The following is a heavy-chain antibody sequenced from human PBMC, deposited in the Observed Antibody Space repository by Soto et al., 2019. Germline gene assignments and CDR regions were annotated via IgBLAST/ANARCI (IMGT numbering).Heavy chain of an antibody. D-gene: IGHD3-9*01. V-gene: IGHV1-18*01. CDR2: IQTDNDHA. CDR3: AKDLGSGYRFDY. Sequence: QVQLVQSGPEVKKPGASVKVACKASGYTFLKYGINWVRQAPGQELEWMGGIQTDNDHASFAQKFEGRVTMTTDTSTRTVYMELRDLSSDDTAVYYCAKDLGSGYRFDYWGQGTPVTVSS. J-gene: IGHJ4*02. CDR1: GYTFLKYG.